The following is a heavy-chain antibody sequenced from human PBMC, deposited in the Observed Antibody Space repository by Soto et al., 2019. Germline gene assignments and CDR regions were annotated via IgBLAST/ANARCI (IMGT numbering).Heavy chain of an antibody. J-gene: IGHJ4*02. Sequence: SETLSVTCSVAGGSTSSYYWSWIRQPPGKGLEWIGYIYYSGSTNYNPSLKSRVTISVDTSKNQFSLKLSSVTAADTAVYYCARSYYYGSGSYYFDYWGQGTLVTSPQ. V-gene: IGHV4-59*01. CDR3: ARSYYYGSGSYYFDY. CDR2: IYYSGST. CDR1: GGSTSSYY. D-gene: IGHD3-10*01.